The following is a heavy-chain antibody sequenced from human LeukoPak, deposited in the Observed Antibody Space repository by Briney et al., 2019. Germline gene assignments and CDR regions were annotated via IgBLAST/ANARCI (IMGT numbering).Heavy chain of an antibody. V-gene: IGHV1-69*04. CDR2: IIPILVIA. Sequence: ASVKVSCKASGGTFSSYAISWVRQAPGQGLEWMGRIIPILVIANYAQKFQGRVTITADKSTSTAYMELSSLRSEDTAVYYCATPAAPAYYYGMDVWGQGTTVTVSS. CDR1: GGTFSSYA. CDR3: ATPAAPAYYYGMDV. J-gene: IGHJ6*02. D-gene: IGHD2-2*01.